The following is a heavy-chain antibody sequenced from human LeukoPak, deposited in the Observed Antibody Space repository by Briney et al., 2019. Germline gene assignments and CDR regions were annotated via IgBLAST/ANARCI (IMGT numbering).Heavy chain of an antibody. CDR3: AGRDSGCDLQGGEAFDI. CDR2: IKEDGSEK. CDR1: GFTFTNYW. V-gene: IGHV3-7*01. Sequence: GGSLRLSCAASGFTFTNYWMGWVRQAPGKGLEWVANIKEDGSEKHYVDSVKGRFTISRDNAKNSLYLQMNSLRAEDTAVYYCAGRDSGCDLQGGEAFDIWGQGTMVTVSS. J-gene: IGHJ3*02. D-gene: IGHD5-12*01.